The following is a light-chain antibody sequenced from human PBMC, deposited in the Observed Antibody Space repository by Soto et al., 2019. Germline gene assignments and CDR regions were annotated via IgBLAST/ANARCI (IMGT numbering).Light chain of an antibody. CDR2: KAS. V-gene: IGKV1-5*03. J-gene: IGKJ4*01. CDR3: QQYNSYPLT. CDR1: QSISSW. Sequence: DIQMTQSPSTLSASVGDRVTITCRASQSISSWLAWYQQKPGNAPKLLIYKASSLESGIPSRFSGSGSGTEFTLTISSLQPDDFATYYCQQYNSYPLTFGGGTKVEIK.